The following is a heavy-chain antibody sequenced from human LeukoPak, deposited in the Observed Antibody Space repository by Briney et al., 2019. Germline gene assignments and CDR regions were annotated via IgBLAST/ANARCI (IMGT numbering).Heavy chain of an antibody. Sequence: PSQTLSLTCTVSGDSISSGGFYWSWISQHPGKGLEWIGYIYYSGSTYYNPSLMSRITILLDTSKNQFSLKLSSMTSAGTAVYYCARAHYPHWYFDLWGRGTLVTVSS. CDR2: IYYSGST. J-gene: IGHJ2*01. CDR3: ARAHYPHWYFDL. CDR1: GDSISSGGFY. D-gene: IGHD3-10*01. V-gene: IGHV4-31*03.